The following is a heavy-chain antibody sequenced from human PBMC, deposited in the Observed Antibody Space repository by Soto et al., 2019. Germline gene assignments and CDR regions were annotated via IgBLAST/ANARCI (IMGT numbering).Heavy chain of an antibody. CDR3: ARDVVVVPAATLHYYYYMDV. CDR2: ISAYNGNT. V-gene: IGHV1-18*01. J-gene: IGHJ6*03. CDR1: GYTFTSYG. Sequence: GASVKVSCKASGYTFTSYGISWVRQAPGQGLEWMGWISAYNGNTNYAQKLQGRVTMTTDTSTSTAYMELRSLRSDDTAVYYCARDVVVVPAATLHYYYYMDVWGKGTTVTVSS. D-gene: IGHD2-2*01.